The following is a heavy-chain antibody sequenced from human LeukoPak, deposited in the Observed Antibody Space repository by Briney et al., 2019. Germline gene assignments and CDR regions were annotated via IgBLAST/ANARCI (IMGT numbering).Heavy chain of an antibody. CDR1: GFTFSSYN. J-gene: IGHJ2*01. Sequence: WGSLRLSCAASGFTFSSYNINWVRQAPGKGLEWVSSISSSSTYIYYADSVKGRFTISRDNANNSLFLQMNSLRAEDTAVYYCARVRGSGSSYWYFNPWGRGTLVTVFS. V-gene: IGHV3-21*01. CDR2: ISSSSTYI. D-gene: IGHD3-3*01. CDR3: ARVRGSGSSYWYFNP.